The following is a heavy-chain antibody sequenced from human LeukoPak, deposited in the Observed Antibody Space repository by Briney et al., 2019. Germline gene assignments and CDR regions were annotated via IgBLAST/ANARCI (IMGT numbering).Heavy chain of an antibody. CDR1: GYTFTGYY. D-gene: IGHD6-19*01. CDR2: INPNSGGT. V-gene: IGHV1-2*02. J-gene: IGHJ6*02. Sequence: ASVTVSCKASGYTFTGYYMHWVRQAPGQGLEWMGWINPNSGGTNYAQKFQGRVTMTRDTSISTAYMELSRLRSDDTAVYYCARDLVAVAGTEYYYYYGMDVWGQGTTVTVSS. CDR3: ARDLVAVAGTEYYYYYGMDV.